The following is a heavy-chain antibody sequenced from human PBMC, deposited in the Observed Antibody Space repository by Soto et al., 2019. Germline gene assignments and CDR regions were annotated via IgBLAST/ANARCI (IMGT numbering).Heavy chain of an antibody. CDR3: ARNGLSDILTGYYRDWFDP. Sequence: SLTCTVSGGSISSGGYYWSWIRQHPGKGLEWIGYIYYSGSTYYNPSLKSRVTIPVDTSKNQFSLKLSSVTAADTAVYYCARNGLSDILTGYYRDWFDPWGQGTLVTVSS. J-gene: IGHJ5*02. D-gene: IGHD3-9*01. CDR1: GGSISSGGYY. CDR2: IYYSGST. V-gene: IGHV4-31*03.